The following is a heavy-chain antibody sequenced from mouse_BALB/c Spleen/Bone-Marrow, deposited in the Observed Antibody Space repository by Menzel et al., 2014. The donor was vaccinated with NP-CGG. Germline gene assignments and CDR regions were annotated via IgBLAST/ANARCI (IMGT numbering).Heavy chain of an antibody. D-gene: IGHD2-2*01. V-gene: IGHV14-3*02. CDR3: ARVNPWYFDV. Sequence: VQLKESGAELVEPGASVKLSCTASGFNIKDTYIHWVMQRPEQGLAWIGRIDPASGDTKFDPKFQGKATITADTSSNTAYLQVTSLTSEDTAVYYCARVNPWYFDVWGAGTTVTVSS. CDR1: GFNIKDTY. J-gene: IGHJ1*01. CDR2: IDPASGDT.